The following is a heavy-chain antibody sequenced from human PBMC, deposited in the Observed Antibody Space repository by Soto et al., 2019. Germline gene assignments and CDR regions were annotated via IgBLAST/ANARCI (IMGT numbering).Heavy chain of an antibody. CDR3: STGYSGGY. J-gene: IGHJ4*02. V-gene: IGHV3-73*02. D-gene: IGHD3-10*01. CDR1: GFTFSGSA. Sequence: EVQLVESGGGLVQPGGSLKLSCAASGFTFSGSAMHWVRQASGKGLEWVGRIRSKANSYATAYAASVKGRFTISRDDSKNTAYLQMNSLKTEDTAVYYRSTGYSGGYWGQGTLVTVSS. CDR2: IRSKANSYAT.